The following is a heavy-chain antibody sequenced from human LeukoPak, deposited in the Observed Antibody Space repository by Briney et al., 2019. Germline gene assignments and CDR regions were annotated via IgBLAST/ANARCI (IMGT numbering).Heavy chain of an antibody. CDR1: GGSISRYY. CDR3: ASLIAAAGDWYFDL. D-gene: IGHD6-13*01. CDR2: IYYSGST. Sequence: SETLSLTCTVSGGSISRYYWSWIRQPPGKGLEWIGYIYYSGSTNYNPSLKSRVTISVDTSKNQFSLKLSSVTAADTAVYYCASLIAAAGDWYFDLWGRGTLVTVSS. J-gene: IGHJ2*01. V-gene: IGHV4-59*01.